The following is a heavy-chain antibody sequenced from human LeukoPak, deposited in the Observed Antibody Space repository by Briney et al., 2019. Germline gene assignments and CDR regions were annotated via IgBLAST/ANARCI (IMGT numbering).Heavy chain of an antibody. J-gene: IGHJ5*02. CDR2: INHSGST. Sequence: KPSETLSLTRAVYGGSFSGYYWSWIRQPPEKGLEWIGEINHSGSTNYNPSLKSRVTISVHTSKNQFSLKLSSVTAADTAVYYCARGPFSGSYYNRALNWFDPWGQGTLVTVSS. V-gene: IGHV4-34*01. D-gene: IGHD3-10*01. CDR1: GGSFSGYY. CDR3: ARGPFSGSYYNRALNWFDP.